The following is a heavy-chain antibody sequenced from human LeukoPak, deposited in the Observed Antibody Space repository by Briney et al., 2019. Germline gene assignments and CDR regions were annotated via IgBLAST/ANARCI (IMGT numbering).Heavy chain of an antibody. D-gene: IGHD6-13*01. Sequence: ASVKVSCKVSGYTLTELSMHWVRQAPGKGLEWMGGFDPEDGETIYAQKFQGRVTMTEDTSTDTAYMELSSLRSEDTAVYYCATDISSSWYEDNWFDPWGQGTLVTVS. V-gene: IGHV1-24*01. CDR2: FDPEDGET. CDR3: ATDISSSWYEDNWFDP. CDR1: GYTLTELS. J-gene: IGHJ5*02.